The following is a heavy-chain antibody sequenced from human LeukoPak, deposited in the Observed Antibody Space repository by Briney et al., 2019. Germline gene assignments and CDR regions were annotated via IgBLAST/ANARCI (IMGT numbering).Heavy chain of an antibody. CDR1: GFTFSTSS. CDR2: ISSDGNNK. V-gene: IGHV3-30-3*01. CDR3: TRDPRLREFES. Sequence: GGSLRLSCAASGFTFSTSSMHWVRQTPGKGLDWVALISSDGNNKYYANSVKGRFTISRDNSKNTLSLQMNSLRDDDTAVYYCTRDPRLREFESWGQGTLVTVSS. D-gene: IGHD2-21*02. J-gene: IGHJ1*01.